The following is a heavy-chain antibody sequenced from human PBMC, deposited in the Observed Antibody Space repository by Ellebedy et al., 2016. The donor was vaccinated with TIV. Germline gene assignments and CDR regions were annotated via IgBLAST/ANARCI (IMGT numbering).Heavy chain of an antibody. CDR1: GGSISSYY. D-gene: IGHD3-10*01. CDR2: IYYSGST. Sequence: SETLSLTXTVSGGSISSYYWSWIRQPPGKGLEWIGYIYYSGSTNYNPSLKSRVTISVDTSKNQFSLNLSSVTAADTAVYYCARETYFGSAVRYFDPWGQGTHVVVSS. J-gene: IGHJ5*02. CDR3: ARETYFGSAVRYFDP. V-gene: IGHV4-59*01.